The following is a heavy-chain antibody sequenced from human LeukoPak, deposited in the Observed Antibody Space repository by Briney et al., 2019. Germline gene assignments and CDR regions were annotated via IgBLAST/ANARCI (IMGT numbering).Heavy chain of an antibody. CDR3: ARGGMWYYYDSSGYYSYYFDY. CDR2: INHSGST. J-gene: IGHJ4*02. Sequence: PSETLSLTCAVYGGSFSGYYWSWIRQPPGKGLEWIGEINHSGSTNYNPSLKSRVTISVDTSKNQFSLKLSSVTAADTAVYYCARGGMWYYYDSSGYYSYYFDYWGQGTLVTVSS. D-gene: IGHD3-22*01. CDR1: GGSFSGYY. V-gene: IGHV4-34*01.